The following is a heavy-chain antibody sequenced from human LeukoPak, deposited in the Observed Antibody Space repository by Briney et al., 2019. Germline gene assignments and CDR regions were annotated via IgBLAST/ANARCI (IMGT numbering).Heavy chain of an antibody. CDR2: ISSSSSYI. CDR1: GFTFSSYS. CDR3: VLPHSGFFDY. Sequence: SGGSLRLSCAASGFTFSSYSMNWVRQAPGKGLEWVSSISSSSSYIYYADSVKGRFTIFRDNAKNSLYLQMNSLRAEDTAVYYCVLPHSGFFDYWGQGTLVTVSS. V-gene: IGHV3-21*01. D-gene: IGHD1-14*01. J-gene: IGHJ4*02.